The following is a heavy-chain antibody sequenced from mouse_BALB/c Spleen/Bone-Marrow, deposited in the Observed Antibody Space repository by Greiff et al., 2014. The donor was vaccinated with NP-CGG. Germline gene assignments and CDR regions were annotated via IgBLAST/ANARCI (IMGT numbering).Heavy chain of an antibody. D-gene: IGHD1-1*01. CDR1: GYTFTSYY. CDR2: IYPGNVNT. CDR3: ARTTVALDY. Sequence: QVQLQQSGPELVKPGASARISCKASGYTFTSYYIQWVKQRPGQGLEWIGWIYPGNVNTKYNEKFKGKATLTADKSSSTAYMQLSSLTSEDAAGYFCARTTVALDYWGQGTTLTVSS. V-gene: IGHV1S56*01. J-gene: IGHJ2*01.